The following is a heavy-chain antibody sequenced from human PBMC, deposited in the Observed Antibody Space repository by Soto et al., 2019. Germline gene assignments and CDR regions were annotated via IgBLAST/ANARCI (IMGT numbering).Heavy chain of an antibody. Sequence: PGGSLRLSCAASGFTFSNYAMSWVRQAPGKGLEWVSTVSVSGGSTYYADSVKGRFTISRDNSKNTLYLQMNSLRAEDTAVFYCAIVFDGYGNSRHPLAFRGRRSFD. CDR3: AIVFDGYGNSRHPLAFRGRRSFD. V-gene: IGHV3-23*01. J-gene: IGHJ2*01. CDR2: VSVSGGST. D-gene: IGHD3-16*01. CDR1: GFTFSNYA.